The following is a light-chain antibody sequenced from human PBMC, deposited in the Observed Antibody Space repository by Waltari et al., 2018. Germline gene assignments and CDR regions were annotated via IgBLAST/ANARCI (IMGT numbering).Light chain of an antibody. CDR3: QEYDGIVVT. CDR1: QTVSTIA. V-gene: IGKV3-20*01. J-gene: IGKJ4*01. CDR2: STY. Sequence: EIVLTQSPGTLSLSPGARATLSCTASQTVSTIALSWYQQKPGQDPRVLSYSTYNRATGIPDRFRGSGAGTGCTLTINRLAPEDFAMYYCQEYDGIVVTFGGGTKV.